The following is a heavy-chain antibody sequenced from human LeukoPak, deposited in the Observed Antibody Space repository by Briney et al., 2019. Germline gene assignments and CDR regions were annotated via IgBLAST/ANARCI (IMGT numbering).Heavy chain of an antibody. CDR3: ARVGDHFHWYLDL. V-gene: IGHV3-53*01. CDR2: LYSGSST. CDR1: GFTVSTNY. Sequence: SGGSLRLSCAASGFTVSTNYMNWVRQAPGKGLGWGSILYSGSSTYYADSVEGRFTISRDSSKNTLFLQMNDLRAEDTAVYYCARVGDHFHWYLDLWGRGTLVTVSS. D-gene: IGHD3-3*02. J-gene: IGHJ2*01.